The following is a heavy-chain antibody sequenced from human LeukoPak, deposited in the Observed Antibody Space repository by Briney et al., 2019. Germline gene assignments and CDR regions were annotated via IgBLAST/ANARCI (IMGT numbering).Heavy chain of an antibody. Sequence: GRSLRLSCAASGFTFSSYGMHWVRQAPGKGLEWVAVISYDGSNKYYADSVKGRFTISRDNSKNTLYLQMNSLRAEDTAVYYCAKDGDCTNDVCPPAYWGQGTLVTVSS. CDR3: AKDGDCTNDVCPPAY. D-gene: IGHD2-8*01. CDR1: GFTFSSYG. J-gene: IGHJ4*02. CDR2: ISYDGSNK. V-gene: IGHV3-30*18.